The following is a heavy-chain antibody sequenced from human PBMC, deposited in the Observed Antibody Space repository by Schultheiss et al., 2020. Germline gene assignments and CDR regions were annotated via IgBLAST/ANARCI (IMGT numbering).Heavy chain of an antibody. CDR2: ISGSGGST. J-gene: IGHJ4*02. CDR3: AKVESGYSYGYNFDY. CDR1: GFTFSSYA. D-gene: IGHD5-18*01. V-gene: IGHV3-23*01. Sequence: GGSLRLSCAASGFTFSSYAMSWVRQAPGKGLEWVSAISGSGGSTYYAYSVKGRFTISRDNSKNTLYLQMNSLRAEDTAVYYCAKVESGYSYGYNFDYWGQGTLVTVSS.